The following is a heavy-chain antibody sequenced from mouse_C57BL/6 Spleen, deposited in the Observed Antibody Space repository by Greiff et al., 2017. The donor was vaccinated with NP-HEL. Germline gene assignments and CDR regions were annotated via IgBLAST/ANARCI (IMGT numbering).Heavy chain of an antibody. CDR3: ARLDSDEGAWFAY. Sequence: QVTLKESGPGILQPSQTLSLTCSFSGFSLSTSNMGIGWIRQPSGKGLEWLAHIWWNDDKYCNPSLKSRLTVSKDTSNNQVFIKITSVDTADTATYYCARLDSDEGAWFAYWGQGTLVTVSA. CDR1: GFSLSTSNMG. D-gene: IGHD2-13*01. V-gene: IGHV8-5*01. J-gene: IGHJ3*01. CDR2: IWWNDDK.